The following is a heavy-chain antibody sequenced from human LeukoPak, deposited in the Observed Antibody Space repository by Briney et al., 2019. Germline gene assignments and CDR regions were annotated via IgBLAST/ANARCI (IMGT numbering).Heavy chain of an antibody. CDR1: GFTFSSYA. CDR2: ISGSGGST. Sequence: PGGSLRLSCAASGFTFSSYAMSWVRQAPGKGLEWVSAISGSGGSTYYADSVKGRFTISRDNSKNTLYLQMNSLRAEDTAVYYCARVLSGHDAFDIWGQGTMVPVSS. V-gene: IGHV3-23*01. J-gene: IGHJ3*02. D-gene: IGHD1-26*01. CDR3: ARVLSGHDAFDI.